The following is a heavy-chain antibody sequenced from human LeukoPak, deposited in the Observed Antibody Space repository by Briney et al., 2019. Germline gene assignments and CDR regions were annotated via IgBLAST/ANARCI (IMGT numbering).Heavy chain of an antibody. CDR1: GFTFSDHY. D-gene: IGHD3-9*01. CDR2: ITTSGTSI. V-gene: IGHV3-11*01. J-gene: IGHJ6*03. Sequence: GGSLSLSFAASGFTFSDHYFSWIRQAPGKGLEWVSYITTSGTSIYYADSVKGRFTISRDNAKNSLYLQMNSLRAEDTAVYYCAKGGYYDILTGYYPGFMDVWGKGTTVTVSS. CDR3: AKGGYYDILTGYYPGFMDV.